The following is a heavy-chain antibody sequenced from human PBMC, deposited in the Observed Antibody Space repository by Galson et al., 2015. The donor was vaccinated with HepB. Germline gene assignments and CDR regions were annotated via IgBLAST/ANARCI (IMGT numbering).Heavy chain of an antibody. Sequence: SVKVSCKASGGTFISYDITWVRQAPGQGLEWMGGIIPIFGTANYGEKFKGRVTISADESTSTAYMELSSLRSEDTAVYYCARADLNQLLRRGGGNFDAWGQGTMVTVSS. D-gene: IGHD2-2*01. J-gene: IGHJ3*01. CDR1: GGTFISYD. CDR2: IIPIFGTA. CDR3: ARADLNQLLRRGGGNFDA. V-gene: IGHV1-69*13.